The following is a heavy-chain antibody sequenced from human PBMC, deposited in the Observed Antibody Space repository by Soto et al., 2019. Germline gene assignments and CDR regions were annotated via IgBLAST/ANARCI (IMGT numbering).Heavy chain of an antibody. V-gene: IGHV3-48*01. D-gene: IGHD3-22*01. Sequence: EVQLVESGGGLVQPRGSLRLSCAASGFTFSSYSMNWVRQAPGKGLEWVSYISSSSRTIYYADSVKGRFTISRDNAKNSLYLQMNSLRAEDTAVYYCARDCFDYYDSSGYWRFDPWGQGTLVTVSS. CDR3: ARDCFDYYDSSGYWRFDP. J-gene: IGHJ5*02. CDR2: ISSSSRTI. CDR1: GFTFSSYS.